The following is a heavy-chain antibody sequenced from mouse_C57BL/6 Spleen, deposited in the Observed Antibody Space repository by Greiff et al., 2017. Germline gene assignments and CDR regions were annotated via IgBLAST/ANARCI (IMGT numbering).Heavy chain of an antibody. CDR3: ARAVITTVVATDWYFDV. Sequence: QVQLQQPGTELVKPGASVKLSCKASGYTFTSYWMHWVKQRPGQGLEWIGNINPSNGATNYNEKFKSKATLTVDQSSSTAYMQLSSLTSEDSAVYYCARAVITTVVATDWYFDVWGTGTTVTVSS. J-gene: IGHJ1*03. V-gene: IGHV1-53*01. CDR1: GYTFTSYW. D-gene: IGHD1-1*01. CDR2: INPSNGAT.